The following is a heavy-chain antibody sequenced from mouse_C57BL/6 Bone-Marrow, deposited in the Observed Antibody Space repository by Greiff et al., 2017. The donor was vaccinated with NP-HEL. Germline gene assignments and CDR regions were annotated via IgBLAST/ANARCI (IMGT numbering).Heavy chain of an antibody. CDR3: TNGGWLLQGAY. J-gene: IGHJ3*01. CDR2: IDPENGDT. V-gene: IGHV14-4*01. D-gene: IGHD2-3*01. CDR1: GFNIKDDY. Sequence: EVQGVESGAELVRPGASVKLSCTASGFNIKDDYMHWVKQRPEQGLEWIGWIDPENGDTEYASKFQGKATITADTSSNTAYLQLSSLTSEDTAVYYCTNGGWLLQGAYWGQGTLVTVSA.